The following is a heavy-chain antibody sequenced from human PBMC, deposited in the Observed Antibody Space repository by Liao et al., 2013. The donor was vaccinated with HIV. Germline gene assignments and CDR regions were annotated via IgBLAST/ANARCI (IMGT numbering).Heavy chain of an antibody. CDR3: PLRVVRYGDNPYYFDY. CDR1: GGSISSSSYY. D-gene: IGHD4-23*01. CDR2: IYYSGST. J-gene: IGHJ4*02. Sequence: QRQLQESGPGLVKPSETLSLTCTVSGGSISSSSYYWGWIRQPPGKGLEWIGSIYYSGSTYYNPSLKSRVTISVDTSKNQFSLKLSSGTAADTAVYYCPLRVVRYGDNPYYFDYWGQGTLVTVSS. V-gene: IGHV4-39*07.